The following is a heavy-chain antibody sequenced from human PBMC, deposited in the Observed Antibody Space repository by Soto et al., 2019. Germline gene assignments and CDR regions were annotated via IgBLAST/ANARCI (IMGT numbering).Heavy chain of an antibody. J-gene: IGHJ3*02. Sequence: PSETLSLTCTVSGGSISSYYWSWIRQPPGKGLEWIGYIYYSGSTNYNPSLKSRVTISVDTSKNQFSLKLSSVTAADTAVYYCARPLAGCSGGSCYSVWAFDIWGQGTMVTVSS. CDR3: ARPLAGCSGGSCYSVWAFDI. CDR1: GGSISSYY. V-gene: IGHV4-59*08. D-gene: IGHD2-15*01. CDR2: IYYSGST.